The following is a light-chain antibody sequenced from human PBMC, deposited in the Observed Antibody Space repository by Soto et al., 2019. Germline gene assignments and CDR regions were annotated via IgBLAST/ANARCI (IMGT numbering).Light chain of an antibody. CDR3: QQYNDWPLT. V-gene: IGKV3D-15*01. J-gene: IGKJ4*01. Sequence: EIVMTQSPATLSVSPGERATLSCRASQSVSSNLAWYQQKPGQAPSLLIYDISARATGIPTRFSGSGSGTGFTLTISSLQSDDFAVSYCQQYNDWPLTFGGGTKVEIK. CDR1: QSVSSN. CDR2: DIS.